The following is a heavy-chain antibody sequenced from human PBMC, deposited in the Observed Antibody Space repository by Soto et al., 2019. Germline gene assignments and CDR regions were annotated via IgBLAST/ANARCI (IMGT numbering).Heavy chain of an antibody. J-gene: IGHJ4*02. D-gene: IGHD2-15*01. CDR2: ISYDGSNK. CDR3: AKGIRYCSGGSCPDY. Sequence: GGSLRLSCAASGFTFSSYGMHWVRRAPGKGLEWVAVISYDGSNKYYADSVKGRFTISRDNSKNTLYLQMNSLRAEDTAVYYCAKGIRYCSGGSCPDYWGQGTLVTVS. V-gene: IGHV3-30*18. CDR1: GFTFSSYG.